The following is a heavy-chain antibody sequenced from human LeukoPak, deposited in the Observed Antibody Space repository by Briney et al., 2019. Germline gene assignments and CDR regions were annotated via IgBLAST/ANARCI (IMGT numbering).Heavy chain of an antibody. J-gene: IGHJ4*02. V-gene: IGHV1-2*02. CDR2: FSPKSGGT. Sequence: ASVKVSCKASGGTFSNYGLSWVRQAPGQGLEWMGWFSPKSGGTNYAQKFQGRITMTSDTSSATAYMELSGLRFDDTAVYYCARDLGSSGWFLDYWGQGTLVTVSS. CDR3: ARDLGSSGWFLDY. D-gene: IGHD6-19*01. CDR1: GGTFSNYG.